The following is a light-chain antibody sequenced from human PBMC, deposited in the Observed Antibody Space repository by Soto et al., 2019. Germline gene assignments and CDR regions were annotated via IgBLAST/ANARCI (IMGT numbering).Light chain of an antibody. CDR3: HQYGSSPWT. J-gene: IGKJ1*01. CDR1: QSVTRSS. V-gene: IGKV3-20*01. Sequence: EIVLTQSPGTLSLSPGERATLSCRASQSVTRSSLAWYQQKPGQAPRLLIYGASSRATGIPDRFRGSGSGTHFTLDVSRLEPEDFAMYYCHQYGSSPWTFGQGTKVEIK. CDR2: GAS.